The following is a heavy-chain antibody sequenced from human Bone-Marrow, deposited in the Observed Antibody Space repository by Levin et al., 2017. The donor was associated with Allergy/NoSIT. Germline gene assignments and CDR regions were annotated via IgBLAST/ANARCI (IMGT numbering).Heavy chain of an antibody. Sequence: GESLKISCAASGFTFSNAWMNWVRQAPGRGLEWVGRIKSKTDGGTTDYAAPVKGRFTISRDDSKNTLYLQMNSLKTEDTAVYYCTTDQNIAALPYNWFDPWGQGTLVTVSS. CDR1: GFTFSNAW. V-gene: IGHV3-15*07. D-gene: IGHD6-13*01. CDR2: IKSKTDGGTT. J-gene: IGHJ5*02. CDR3: TTDQNIAALPYNWFDP.